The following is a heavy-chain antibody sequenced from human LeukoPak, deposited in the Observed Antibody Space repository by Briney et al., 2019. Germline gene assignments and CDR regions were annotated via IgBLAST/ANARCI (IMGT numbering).Heavy chain of an antibody. CDR3: ATNDTKSLDIAVVPAAKGFDP. Sequence: GGSLRLSCAASGFTFSSYAMSWVRQAPGKGLEWVSAISGSGGSTYYADSVKGRFTISRDNSKNTLYLQMNSLRAEDTAVYYCATNDTKSLDIAVVPAAKGFDPWGQGTLVTVSS. D-gene: IGHD2-2*01. J-gene: IGHJ5*02. V-gene: IGHV3-23*01. CDR1: GFTFSSYA. CDR2: ISGSGGST.